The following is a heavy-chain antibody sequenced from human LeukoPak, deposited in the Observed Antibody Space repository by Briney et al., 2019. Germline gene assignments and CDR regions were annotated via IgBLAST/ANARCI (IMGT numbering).Heavy chain of an antibody. CDR3: ARGHYDILTGNYKWTPDY. CDR2: IHSGGSDV. Sequence: GGSLRLSCAASGFTFSSYKMNWVRQAPGRGLEWVSSIHSGGSDVYYADSVKGRFTVSRDNAKNSPFLQMNSLRAEDTALYYCARGHYDILTGNYKWTPDYWGQGTLVTVSS. J-gene: IGHJ4*02. D-gene: IGHD3-9*01. CDR1: GFTFSSYK. V-gene: IGHV3-21*06.